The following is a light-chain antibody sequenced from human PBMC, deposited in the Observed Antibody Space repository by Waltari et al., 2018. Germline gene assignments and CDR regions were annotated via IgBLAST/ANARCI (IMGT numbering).Light chain of an antibody. CDR3: QHGSGGRT. CDR1: QSVNTY. CDR2: DAS. Sequence: EVVLTQSPATLSLSPGERATLFCRASQSVNTYLAWYQQKPGQAPRFRIYDASNRATGVQTRISGSGSGTEFTLTMGSRQQDDSAMYFCQHGSGGRTFGGGKKVEI. J-gene: IGKJ4*01. V-gene: IGKV3-11*01.